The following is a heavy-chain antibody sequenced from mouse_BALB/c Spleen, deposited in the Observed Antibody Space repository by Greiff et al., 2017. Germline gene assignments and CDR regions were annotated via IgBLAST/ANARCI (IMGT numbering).Heavy chain of an antibody. CDR1: GYTFTSYW. V-gene: IGHV1-87*01. Sequence: VKLVESGAELARPGASVKLSCKASGYTFTSYWMQWVKQRPGQGLEWIGAIYPGDGDTRYTQKFKGKATLTADKSSSTAYMQLSSLASEDSAVYYCARSRDYDAWFAYWGQGTLVTVSA. CDR3: ARSRDYDAWFAY. CDR2: IYPGDGDT. J-gene: IGHJ3*01. D-gene: IGHD2-4*01.